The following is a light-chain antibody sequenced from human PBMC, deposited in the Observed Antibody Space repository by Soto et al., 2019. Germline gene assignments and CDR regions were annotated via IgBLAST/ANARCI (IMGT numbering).Light chain of an antibody. J-gene: IGLJ1*01. Sequence: QSVLTQPASVSASPGQSITISCTGTSSDVGGYNYVAWYQQHPDKAPKLLIYDVTNRPSGVSIRFSGSKSGDTASLTISGLLPEDEADYYCTSYTSFYTYVFGTGTKVTVL. CDR1: SSDVGGYNY. V-gene: IGLV2-14*01. CDR3: TSYTSFYTYV. CDR2: DVT.